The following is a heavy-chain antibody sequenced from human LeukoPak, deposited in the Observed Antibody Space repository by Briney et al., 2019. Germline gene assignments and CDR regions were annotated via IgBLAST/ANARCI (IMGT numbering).Heavy chain of an antibody. Sequence: PGGSLRLSCAASGFTFTNAWMSWVRQAPGKGLEWVSSISSSSSYIYYADSVKGRFTISRDNAKNSLYLQMNSLRAEGTAVYYCARHHEIVGANFDYWGQGTLVTVSS. CDR3: ARHHEIVGANFDY. CDR1: GFTFTNAW. D-gene: IGHD1-26*01. J-gene: IGHJ4*02. CDR2: ISSSSSYI. V-gene: IGHV3-21*01.